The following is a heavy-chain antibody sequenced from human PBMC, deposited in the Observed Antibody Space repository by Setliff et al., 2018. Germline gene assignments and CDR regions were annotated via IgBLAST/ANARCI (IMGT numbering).Heavy chain of an antibody. J-gene: IGHJ4*02. D-gene: IGHD2-2*01. Sequence: ASVKVSCKASGYTFTSYAMHWVRQAPGQRLEWMGWINAGNGNTKYSQKFQGRVTITRDTSASTAYVELSSLRSEDTAVYYCARDISAAVPAAILYYWGQGTLVTVSS. V-gene: IGHV1-3*01. CDR2: INAGNGNT. CDR1: GYTFTSYA. CDR3: ARDISAAVPAAILYY.